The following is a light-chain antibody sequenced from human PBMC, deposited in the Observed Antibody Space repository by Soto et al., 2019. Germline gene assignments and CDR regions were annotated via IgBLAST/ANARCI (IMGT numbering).Light chain of an antibody. CDR1: SSNIGNNY. J-gene: IGLJ2*01. V-gene: IGLV1-51*01. CDR3: DTWDSILSAVV. CDR2: DNN. Sequence: SVLTQPPSVSAAPGQKVTISCSGSSSNIGNNYVSWFQQFPGTAPKLLIYDNNKRPSGIPDRFSGSKSGTSATLGITGLQTGDEAEYYCDTWDSILSAVVFGGGTKVTVL.